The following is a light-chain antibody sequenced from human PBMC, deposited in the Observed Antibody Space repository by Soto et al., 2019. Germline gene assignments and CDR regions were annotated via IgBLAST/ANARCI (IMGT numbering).Light chain of an antibody. V-gene: IGKV1-5*03. CDR1: QSISNW. J-gene: IGKJ2*01. CDR2: KAS. Sequence: IQMTQSPSTLSASVGDRVTITCRVSQSISNWLAWYQQKPGKAPKLLIYKASTLESGVPSSFSGSGSGTEFTLTISSLQPDDFATYYCQQSNSYSPMYTFGQGTKLEIK. CDR3: QQSNSYSPMYT.